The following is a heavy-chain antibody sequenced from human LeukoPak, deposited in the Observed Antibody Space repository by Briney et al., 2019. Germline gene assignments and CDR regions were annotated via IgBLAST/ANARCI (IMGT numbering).Heavy chain of an antibody. CDR3: ARRRTDIVVVPTPLRNYYFYY. CDR2: IMPMFGTA. Sequence: ASVKVSCKASGYTFTSYYMHWVRQAPGQGLEWMGGIMPMFGTANYAQKFQGRVTITADKSTSTAYMELSSLRSEDTAVYYCARRRTDIVVVPTPLRNYYFYYWGQGTLVIVSS. CDR1: GYTFTSYY. D-gene: IGHD2-2*01. V-gene: IGHV1-69*06. J-gene: IGHJ4*02.